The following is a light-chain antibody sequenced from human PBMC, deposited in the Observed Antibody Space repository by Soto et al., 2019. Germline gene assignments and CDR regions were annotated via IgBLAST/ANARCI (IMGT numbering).Light chain of an antibody. Sequence: EVVLTQSPTTLSLSPGERATLSCRASQSVSSYLACYQQKPGQAPRLLIYGAFNRATGIPDRFSGSGSGTDFTLTISSLEPGDFAVYYCQQRSNCTLTLGQGTRLEIK. CDR1: QSVSSY. J-gene: IGKJ5*01. CDR3: QQRSNCTLT. V-gene: IGKV3-11*01. CDR2: GAF.